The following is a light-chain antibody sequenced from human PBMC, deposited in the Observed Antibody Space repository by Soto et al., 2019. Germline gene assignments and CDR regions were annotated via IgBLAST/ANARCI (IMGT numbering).Light chain of an antibody. J-gene: IGLJ2*01. V-gene: IGLV2-14*01. CDR1: SSDVGGYNF. CDR3: TSYTSSSTLV. Sequence: QSALTQPASVSLSPGQSITISCTGTSSDVGGYNFVSWYHQHPGKAPKLLIYAVTNRPSGISNRFSGSKSGNTASLTISGLQAEDEADYYCTSYTSSSTLVFGGGTKLTVL. CDR2: AVT.